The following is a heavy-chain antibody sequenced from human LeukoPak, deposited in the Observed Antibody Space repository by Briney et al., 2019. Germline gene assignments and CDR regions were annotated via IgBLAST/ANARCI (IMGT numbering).Heavy chain of an antibody. J-gene: IGHJ6*03. CDR2: ISGSGDNM. V-gene: IGHV3-23*01. D-gene: IGHD1-26*01. Sequence: GGSLRLSCLASKFTFNNYAMTWVRQAPGRGLEWVSSISGSGDNMDYADSVKGRFTISRDNSENTLYLQMNSLRGEDTAVYYCARDGYSGSYYRLYYFFMDVWGKGTTVTVSS. CDR1: KFTFNNYA. CDR3: ARDGYSGSYYRLYYFFMDV.